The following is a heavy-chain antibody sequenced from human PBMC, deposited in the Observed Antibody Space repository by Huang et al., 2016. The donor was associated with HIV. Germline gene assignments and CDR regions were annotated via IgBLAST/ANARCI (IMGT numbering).Heavy chain of an antibody. CDR2: FDPEIGET. J-gene: IGHJ4*02. CDR3: ATGFDVFFDF. CDR1: EYTLTELS. D-gene: IGHD3-9*01. V-gene: IGHV1-24*01. Sequence: QVQLVQSRAEVKKPGASVKVSCKVSEYTLTELSIHWGRQPPGKGLEWMGGFDPEIGETSYAQKCQGRGTMTEDTSTETAFMELSGLRPEDTAVYYCATGFDVFFDFWGQGTLVTVSS.